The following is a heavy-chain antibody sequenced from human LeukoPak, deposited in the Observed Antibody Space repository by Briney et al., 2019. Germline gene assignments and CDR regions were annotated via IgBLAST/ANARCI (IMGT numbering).Heavy chain of an antibody. CDR1: GSSINSADY. J-gene: IGHJ6*03. Sequence: SETQSLTCTVSGSSINSADYWGWIRQPPVKGLEYIGSIFHSGRAYYIPSLESRITISMDTSKNQFSLKLDSVTAADTAVYYFARAVERYNFWSGYYRTDYYYYMDVWGKGTTVTVSS. CDR3: ARAVERYNFWSGYYRTDYYYYMDV. D-gene: IGHD3-3*01. CDR2: IFHSGRA. V-gene: IGHV4-38-2*02.